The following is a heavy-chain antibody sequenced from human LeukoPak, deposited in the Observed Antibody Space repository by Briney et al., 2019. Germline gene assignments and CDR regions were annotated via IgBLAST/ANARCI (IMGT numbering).Heavy chain of an antibody. Sequence: PSETLSLTCTVSGDSISSGYYWGWIRQPPGKGLDWIGIIYHTGSTYYNPSLKSRLTISVDTSKNQFSLRLSSVTAADAAVYYCAMYRGYWFDSWGQGTLVTVSS. D-gene: IGHD5-12*01. CDR3: AMYRGYWFDS. J-gene: IGHJ5*01. V-gene: IGHV4-38-2*02. CDR2: IYHTGST. CDR1: GDSISSGYY.